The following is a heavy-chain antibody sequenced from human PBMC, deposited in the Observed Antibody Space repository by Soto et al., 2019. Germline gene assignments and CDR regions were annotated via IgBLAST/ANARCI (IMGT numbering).Heavy chain of an antibody. CDR1: GGSISSSSYY. V-gene: IGHV4-39*01. Sequence: QLQLQESGPGLVKPSETLSLTCTVSGGSISSSSYYWGWIRQPPGKGLEWIGSIYYSGSTYYNPSLKRRVTISVDTPKNQFSLKLSSVTAADTAVYYCASGELSSVFVYWGQGTLVTVSS. D-gene: IGHD3-16*02. CDR3: ASGELSSVFVY. CDR2: IYYSGST. J-gene: IGHJ4*02.